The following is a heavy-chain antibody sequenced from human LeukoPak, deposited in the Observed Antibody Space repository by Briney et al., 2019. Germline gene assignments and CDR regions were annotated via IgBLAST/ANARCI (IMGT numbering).Heavy chain of an antibody. CDR2: INPNSGGT. V-gene: IGHV1-2*02. D-gene: IGHD2-2*01. J-gene: IGHJ4*02. Sequence: ASVKVSCKASGYTFTSYDINWVRQATGQGLEWMGWINPNSGGTNYAQKFQGRVTMTRDTSINTAYMELSRLRSDDTAVYFCAREGGYCRSTSCYDPNFDYWGQGTLVTVSS. CDR1: GYTFTSYD. CDR3: AREGGYCRSTSCYDPNFDY.